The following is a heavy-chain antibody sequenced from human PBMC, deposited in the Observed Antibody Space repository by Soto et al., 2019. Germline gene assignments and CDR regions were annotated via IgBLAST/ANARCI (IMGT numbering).Heavy chain of an antibody. Sequence: SETLSLTCTVSDDSISTYYWGWIRQPPGKGLEWIGYIFYTGTTKYNPSLKSRVTISLDASKNQFSLKLSSVTAADTAVYYCARHYPIGNNWNYYDYWGQGTLVTVSS. CDR3: ARHYPIGNNWNYYDY. CDR1: DDSISTYY. CDR2: IFYTGTT. D-gene: IGHD1-1*01. V-gene: IGHV4-59*08. J-gene: IGHJ4*02.